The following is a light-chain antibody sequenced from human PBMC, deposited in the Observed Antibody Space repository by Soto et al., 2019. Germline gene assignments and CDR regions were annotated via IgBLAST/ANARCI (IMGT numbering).Light chain of an antibody. Sequence: EIVVTQSPATLSLSPGDRATLSCRASRSVSIYLAWYQQKPGQAPRLLIYDTSHRAAGIPARFSGSGSGTDFTLTISSLEPEDFAIYYCQQYNIWPPWTFGQGTKVEIK. V-gene: IGKV3-11*01. CDR1: RSVSIY. J-gene: IGKJ1*01. CDR2: DTS. CDR3: QQYNIWPPWT.